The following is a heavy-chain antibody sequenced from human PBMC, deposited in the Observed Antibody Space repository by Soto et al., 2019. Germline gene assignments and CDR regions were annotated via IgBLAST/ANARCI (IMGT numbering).Heavy chain of an antibody. CDR1: GYSISSGYY. V-gene: IGHV4-38-2*01. CDR2: IYHSGGT. J-gene: IGHJ5*02. CDR3: ARVGPLVPYYYDSSPYTFENWFDP. Sequence: PSETLSLTCAVSGYSISSGYYWGSPRQPPWKGMKWIGSIYHSGGTYYNPSLNSRVTLSIDLTNNHVSLILNSVTAADTAVDYCARVGPLVPYYYDSSPYTFENWFDPWGQGTLVTVSS. D-gene: IGHD3-22*01.